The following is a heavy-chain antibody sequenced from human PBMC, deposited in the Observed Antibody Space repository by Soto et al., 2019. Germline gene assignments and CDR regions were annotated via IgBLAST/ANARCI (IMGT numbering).Heavy chain of an antibody. CDR1: GFTVSSNY. Sequence: EVQLVESGGGLVQPGGSLRLSCAASGFTVSSNYMSWVRQAPGKGLEWVSVIFTGGSTYYADSVKGRFTISRHSSMNTVYLKRDSRGAEDPAVYYGGRAQKGRGWLDVLTTGGKGKRAPFSS. CDR2: IFTGGST. CDR3: GRAQKGRGWLDVLTT. D-gene: IGHD3-9*01. J-gene: IGHJ3*01. V-gene: IGHV3-53*04.